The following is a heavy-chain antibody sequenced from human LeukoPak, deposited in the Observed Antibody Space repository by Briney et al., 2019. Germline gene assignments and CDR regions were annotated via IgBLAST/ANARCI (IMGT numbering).Heavy chain of an antibody. D-gene: IGHD5-18*01. V-gene: IGHV3-30-3*01. Sequence: GGSLRLSCAASGFTFSSYTMHWVRQAPGKGLEWVAVISYDGSNKYYADSVKGRFTISRDNSKNTLYLQMNSLRAEDTAVYYCASDSGYSYGEDYWGQGTLVTVSS. J-gene: IGHJ4*02. CDR2: ISYDGSNK. CDR3: ASDSGYSYGEDY. CDR1: GFTFSSYT.